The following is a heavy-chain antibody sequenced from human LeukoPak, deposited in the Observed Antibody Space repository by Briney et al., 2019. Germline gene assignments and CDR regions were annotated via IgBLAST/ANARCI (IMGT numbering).Heavy chain of an antibody. V-gene: IGHV4-34*08. J-gene: IGHJ4*02. Sequence: SGTLTLSCAVSGVTFSGYYWSWIRQPPGKGLEWIGEINHSGSTNYNPTLKSRSAISVDTSKNQFSMKLRSVTAADTAVFFCAVGGGRGAFDPYYFDYWGQGTLVTVSS. D-gene: IGHD2-15*01. CDR2: INHSGST. CDR3: AVGGGRGAFDPYYFDY. CDR1: GVTFSGYY.